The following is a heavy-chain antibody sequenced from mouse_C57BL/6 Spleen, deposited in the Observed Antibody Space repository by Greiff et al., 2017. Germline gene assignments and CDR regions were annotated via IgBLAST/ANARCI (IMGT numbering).Heavy chain of an antibody. J-gene: IGHJ1*03. CDR2: ISGGGGNT. Sequence: EVMLVESGGGLVKPGGSLKLSCAASGFTFSSYTMSWVRQTPEKRLEWVATISGGGGNTYYPDSVKGRFTISRDNAKNTLYLQMSSLRSEDTALYYCARDGEAHWYFDVWGTGTTVTVSS. D-gene: IGHD2-3*01. CDR3: ARDGEAHWYFDV. V-gene: IGHV5-9*01. CDR1: GFTFSSYT.